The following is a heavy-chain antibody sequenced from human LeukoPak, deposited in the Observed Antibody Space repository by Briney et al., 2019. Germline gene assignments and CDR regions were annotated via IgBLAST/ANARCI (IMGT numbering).Heavy chain of an antibody. J-gene: IGHJ2*01. Sequence: ASVKVSCKASGYSFTAYYMHWVRQAPGQGLEWMGWVNPNSSGTKNAQKFQDRVTMTRDTSISTAYMEVTRLRSDDAAVYYCARGPSVAGPTACWYFDLWGRGTLVTVSS. V-gene: IGHV1-2*02. CDR2: VNPNSSGT. CDR3: ARGPSVAGPTACWYFDL. CDR1: GYSFTAYY. D-gene: IGHD6-6*01.